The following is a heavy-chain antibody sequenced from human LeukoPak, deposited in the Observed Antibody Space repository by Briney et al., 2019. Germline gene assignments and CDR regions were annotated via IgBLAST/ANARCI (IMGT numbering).Heavy chain of an antibody. J-gene: IGHJ4*02. CDR1: GYTFTGYY. D-gene: IGHD1-1*01. CDR3: ARGLDRMRVFDY. CDR2: INPNSGNT. V-gene: IGHV1-8*02. Sequence: GASVKVSCKASGYTFTGYYMHWVRQAPGQGLEWMGRINPNSGNTGYAQKFQGRVTMTRNTSISTAYMELSSLRSEDTAVYYCARGLDRMRVFDYWGQGTLVTVSS.